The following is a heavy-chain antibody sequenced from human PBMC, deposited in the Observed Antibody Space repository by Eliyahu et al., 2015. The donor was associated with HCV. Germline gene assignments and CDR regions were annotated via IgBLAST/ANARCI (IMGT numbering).Heavy chain of an antibody. Sequence: QLQLVESGGGLVKPGGSLRFSCAASGFXFSDYYMNWIRQAPGKGLEWVSYISSSGGTIFYADSVKGRFTISRDNAKNSLYLQMNSLRAEDTAVYYCARSPFYYYGMDVWGHGTTVTVSS. CDR2: ISSSGGTI. J-gene: IGHJ6*02. CDR1: GFXFSDYY. CDR3: ARSPFYYYGMDV. V-gene: IGHV3-11*04.